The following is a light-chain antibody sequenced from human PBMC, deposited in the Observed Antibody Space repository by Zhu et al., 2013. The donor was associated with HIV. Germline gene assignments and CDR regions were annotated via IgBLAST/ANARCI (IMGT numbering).Light chain of an antibody. CDR1: QGIGSY. V-gene: IGKV1-9*01. J-gene: IGKJ2*03. Sequence: IQLTQSPSSLSASVGDRVTITCRASQGIGSYLAWYRQKSGKAPELLIYGASTLQRGVPSRFSGSGSGTDFTLTISSLQPDDFATYYCQHYNSYPYSFGQGTKLEIK. CDR2: GAS. CDR3: QHYNSYPYS.